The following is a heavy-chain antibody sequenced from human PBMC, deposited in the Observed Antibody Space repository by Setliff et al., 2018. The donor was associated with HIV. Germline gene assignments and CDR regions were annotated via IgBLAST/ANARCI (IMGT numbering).Heavy chain of an antibody. J-gene: IGHJ6*02. CDR1: GYSISRNYY. CDR3: MRDGSRTTGMTGYYYGVDV. D-gene: IGHD1-1*01. CDR2: MHGSGNT. V-gene: IGHV4-38-2*02. Sequence: SETLSLTCSVSGYSISRNYYWGWIRQSPGKGLEWIASMHGSGNTHYNPSLQSRITISMDTSKNQFSLTLSSVTAADTAIYFCMRDGSRTTGMTGYYYGVDVWGQGTTGTVSS.